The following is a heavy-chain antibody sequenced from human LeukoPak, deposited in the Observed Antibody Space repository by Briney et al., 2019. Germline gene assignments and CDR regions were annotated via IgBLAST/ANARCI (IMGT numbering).Heavy chain of an antibody. CDR2: IKQDGSEK. CDR3: ARADSSIAARLSRSSIFNYYYHMDV. Sequence: GGSLRLSCAASGFTFSNFWMSWVRQAPGKGLEWVANIKQDGSEKYYVDSVKGRFTISRDNAKNSLYLQMNSLRAEDTAVYYCARADSSIAARLSRSSIFNYYYHMDVWGKGTTVTVSS. V-gene: IGHV3-7*01. CDR1: GFTFSNFW. D-gene: IGHD6-6*01. J-gene: IGHJ6*03.